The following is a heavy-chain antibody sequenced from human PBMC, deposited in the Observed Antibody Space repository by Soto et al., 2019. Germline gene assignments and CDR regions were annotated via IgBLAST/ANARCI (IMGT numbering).Heavy chain of an antibody. D-gene: IGHD6-13*01. J-gene: IGHJ5*02. Sequence: PSETLSLTCTVSGGSISTYYWSWIRQPPGKGLEWIGYIYYSGSTSYNPSLKSRVTISVDTSKNQFSLKLRSVTAADTAVYYCARGQVAAAGTGFRWFDPWGQGTLVTVSS. V-gene: IGHV4-59*01. CDR2: IYYSGST. CDR1: GGSISTYY. CDR3: ARGQVAAAGTGFRWFDP.